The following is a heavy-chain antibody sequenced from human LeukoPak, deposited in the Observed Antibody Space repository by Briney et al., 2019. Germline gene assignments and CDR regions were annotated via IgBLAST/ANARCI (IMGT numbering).Heavy chain of an antibody. V-gene: IGHV3-9*03. CDR1: GFTFDDYA. CDR2: ISWNSGSI. Sequence: GGSLRLSCAASGFTFDDYAMHWVRQAPGKGLEWVSGISWNSGSIGYADSVKGRFTISRDNAKNSLYLQMNSLRAEDMALYYCAKAYYPEMATTHDAFDIWGQGTLVTVSS. D-gene: IGHD5-24*01. CDR3: AKAYYPEMATTHDAFDI. J-gene: IGHJ3*02.